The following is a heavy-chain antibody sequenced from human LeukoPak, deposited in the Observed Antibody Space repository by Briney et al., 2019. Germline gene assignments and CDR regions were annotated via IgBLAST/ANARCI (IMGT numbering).Heavy chain of an antibody. D-gene: IGHD3-10*01. CDR3: ARVGITADV. CDR1: GFTFSSYS. V-gene: IGHV3-48*01. Sequence: GGSLRLSCAASGFTFSSYSMNWVRQAPGKGLEWVSYISSSSTIYYADSVKGRFTISRDNAKNSLYLQMNSLRAEDTAVYYCARVGITADVWGKGTTVTVSS. CDR2: ISSSSTI. J-gene: IGHJ6*04.